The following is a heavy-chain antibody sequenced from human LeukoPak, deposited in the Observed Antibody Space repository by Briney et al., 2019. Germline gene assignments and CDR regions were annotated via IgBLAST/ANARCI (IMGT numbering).Heavy chain of an antibody. D-gene: IGHD6-25*01. V-gene: IGHV4-38-2*02. CDR3: ARGVTAAGPYWYFDL. Sequence: SETLSLTCTVSGYSISTGYYWDWIRQPPGKGLEWIGTFYHGGSTYYKPSLKSRVTISEDTSKNQFSLNLSSVTAADTAVYYCARGVTAAGPYWYFDLWGRGTLVTVSS. CDR1: GYSISTGYY. J-gene: IGHJ2*01. CDR2: FYHGGST.